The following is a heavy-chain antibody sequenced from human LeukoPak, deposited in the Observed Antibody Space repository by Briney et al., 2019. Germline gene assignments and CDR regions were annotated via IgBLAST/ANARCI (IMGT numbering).Heavy chain of an antibody. D-gene: IGHD6-6*01. Sequence: SVKASCKASGGTFSSYAISWVRQAPGQGLEWMGRIIPIFGIANYAQKFQGRVTITADKSTSTAYMELSSLGSEDTAVYYCARGGSSSSMHWFDPWGQGTLVTVSS. J-gene: IGHJ5*02. CDR1: GGTFSSYA. CDR3: ARGGSSSSMHWFDP. CDR2: IIPIFGIA. V-gene: IGHV1-69*04.